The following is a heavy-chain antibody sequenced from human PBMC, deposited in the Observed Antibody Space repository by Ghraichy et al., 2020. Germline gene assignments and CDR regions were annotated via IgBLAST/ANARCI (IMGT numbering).Heavy chain of an antibody. Sequence: SETLSLTCAVYGGSFSGYYWSWIRQPPGKGLEWIGEINHSGSTNYNPSLKSRVTISVDTSKNQFSLKLSSVTAADTAVYYCARGPRVGSGTHGYYFDYWGQGTLVTVSS. CDR1: GGSFSGYY. J-gene: IGHJ4*02. CDR3: ARGPRVGSGTHGYYFDY. CDR2: INHSGST. D-gene: IGHD1-26*01. V-gene: IGHV4-34*01.